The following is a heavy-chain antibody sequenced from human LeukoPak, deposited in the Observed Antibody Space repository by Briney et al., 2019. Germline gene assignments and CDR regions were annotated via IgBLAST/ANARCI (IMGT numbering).Heavy chain of an antibody. CDR1: GGSFSGYY. CDR2: INHSGST. D-gene: IGHD3/OR15-3a*01. Sequence: SETLSLTCAVYGGSFSGYYWSWIRQPPGKGLEWIGEINHSGSTNYNPSLKSRVTISVDTSKNQFSLKLSSVTAADAAVYYCARAWDWWFDPWGQGTLVTVSS. V-gene: IGHV4-34*01. J-gene: IGHJ5*02. CDR3: ARAWDWWFDP.